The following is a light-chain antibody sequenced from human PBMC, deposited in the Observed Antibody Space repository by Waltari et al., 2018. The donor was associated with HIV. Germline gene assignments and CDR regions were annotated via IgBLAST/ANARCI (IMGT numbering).Light chain of an antibody. CDR3: SSYTSSSTWV. CDR2: AVS. V-gene: IGLV2-14*01. CDR1: SSDVGGYNY. Sequence: QSALTQPASVSGSPGQSITISCTGTSSDVGGYNYVSWYQQHPGKAPTLMFYAVSNRPSGVSSRVSGSNSGNTASLTIAGLQAEDEADYYCSSYTSSSTWVFGGGTKLTVL. J-gene: IGLJ3*02.